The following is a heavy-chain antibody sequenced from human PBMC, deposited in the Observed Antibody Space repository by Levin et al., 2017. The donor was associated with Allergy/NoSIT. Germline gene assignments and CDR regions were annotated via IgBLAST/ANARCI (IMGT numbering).Heavy chain of an antibody. V-gene: IGHV4-59*01. J-gene: IGHJ4*02. CDR3: ARDIRFSSGYYFDD. CDR2: IYYTGST. Sequence: SETLSLTCTVSRGSLSTYYWAWIRQPPGKGLEWIGDIYYTGSTRYNPSLKNRVTILLDTSTNQFPLMLTSVPAADTAVYDWARDIRFSSGYYFDDWGKGSLVTVSS. D-gene: IGHD6-19*01. CDR1: RGSLSTYY.